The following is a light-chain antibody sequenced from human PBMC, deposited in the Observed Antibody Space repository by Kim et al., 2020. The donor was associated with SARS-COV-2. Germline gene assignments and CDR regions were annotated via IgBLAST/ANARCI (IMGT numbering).Light chain of an antibody. V-gene: IGKV1-16*02. CDR2: AAS. CDR3: QQYKSYPIT. Sequence: ASVGDRVTITCRASQDISDYLAWFQQKPGKAPQPLIYAASSLRSGVPSKFSGSGSGTYFTLTISSLQPEDFATYYCQQYKSYPITFGPGTKVDIK. J-gene: IGKJ3*01. CDR1: QDISDY.